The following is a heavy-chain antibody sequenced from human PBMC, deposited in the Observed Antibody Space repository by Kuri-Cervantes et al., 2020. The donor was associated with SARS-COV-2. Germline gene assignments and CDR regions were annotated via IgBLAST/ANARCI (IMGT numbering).Heavy chain of an antibody. Sequence: ASVKVSCKASGYTFTGYYMHWVRQAPGQGLEWMGWISAYNGNTNYAQKLQGRVTVTTDTSTSTADMELRSLRSDDTAVYYCARDGGRVAGTYYYYYMDVWGKATTVTVSS. J-gene: IGHJ6*03. CDR2: ISAYNGNT. D-gene: IGHD6-19*01. V-gene: IGHV1-18*04. CDR3: ARDGGRVAGTYYYYYMDV. CDR1: GYTFTGYY.